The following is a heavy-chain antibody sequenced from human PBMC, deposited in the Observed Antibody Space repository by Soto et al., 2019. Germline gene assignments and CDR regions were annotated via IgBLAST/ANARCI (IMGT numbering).Heavy chain of an antibody. V-gene: IGHV1-69*06. J-gene: IGHJ4*02. D-gene: IGHD3-16*01. CDR2: IIPIFGTA. CDR3: ARGQWDDYVWGFDY. CDR1: GGTFSSYA. Sequence: QVQLVQSGAEVKKPGSSVKVSCKASGGTFSSYAISWVRQAPGQGLEWMGGIIPIFGTANYEQKFQGRVTINADKSTSTAEMELSSLRSEDTAGYYCARGQWDDYVWGFDYWGQGTLVAVSS.